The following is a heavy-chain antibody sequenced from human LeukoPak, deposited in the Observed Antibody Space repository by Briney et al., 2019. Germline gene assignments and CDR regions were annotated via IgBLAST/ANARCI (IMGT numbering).Heavy chain of an antibody. CDR3: AKGTLGSCSGASCYPLDY. V-gene: IGHV3-23*01. CDR2: ITDSGINT. D-gene: IGHD2-15*01. Sequence: GGSLRLSCAASGFTFSSYAMAWVRQAPVKGLEWVSVITDSGINTYYTDSVKGRFTISRDNSKNTLYLQMNSLRAEDTAVYYCAKGTLGSCSGASCYPLDYWGQGTLVTVS. CDR1: GFTFSSYA. J-gene: IGHJ4*02.